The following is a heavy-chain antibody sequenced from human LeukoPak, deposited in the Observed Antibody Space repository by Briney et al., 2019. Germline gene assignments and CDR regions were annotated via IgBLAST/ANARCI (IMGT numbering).Heavy chain of an antibody. CDR1: GGSFSGYY. D-gene: IGHD3-3*01. CDR2: MNPSGST. V-gene: IGHV4-34*01. Sequence: PSETLSLTCAVYGGSFSGYYWTWIRQTPEKGLEWIGEMNPSGSTSYNPSLKSRVTISVDTSRNQVSLRLTSVTAADTALYYCARAVNIRVEYWGQGSLVTVSS. CDR3: ARAVNIRVEY. J-gene: IGHJ1*01.